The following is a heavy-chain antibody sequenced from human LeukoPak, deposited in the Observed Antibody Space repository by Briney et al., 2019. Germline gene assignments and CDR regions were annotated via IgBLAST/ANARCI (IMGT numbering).Heavy chain of an antibody. J-gene: IGHJ6*03. V-gene: IGHV3-23*01. Sequence: SGGSLRLSCAASGFTFSSYGMSWVRQAPGKGLEWVSAISGSGGSTYYADSVKGRFTISRDNSKNTLYLQMNSLRAEDTAVYYCAKEGVYYFYYMDVWGKGTTVTVSS. CDR2: ISGSGGST. CDR1: GFTFSSYG. CDR3: AKEGVYYFYYMDV.